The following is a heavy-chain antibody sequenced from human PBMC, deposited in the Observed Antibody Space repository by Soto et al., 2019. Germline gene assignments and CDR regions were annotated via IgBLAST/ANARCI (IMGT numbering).Heavy chain of an antibody. Sequence: ASVKVSCKASGYSFTSYYMHLVRQAPVQVLELIVIINPSYFSTSYSQKFQGRFTITMYTSTITFYIELIILISEYTAVYYCARAKDQGMNTATPPFDFWGQGTLVTVSS. V-gene: IGHV1-46*03. CDR3: ARAKDQGMNTATPPFDF. CDR1: GYSFTSYY. D-gene: IGHD4-17*01. CDR2: INPSYFST. J-gene: IGHJ4*02.